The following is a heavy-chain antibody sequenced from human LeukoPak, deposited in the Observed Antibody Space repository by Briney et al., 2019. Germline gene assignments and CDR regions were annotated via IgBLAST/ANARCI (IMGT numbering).Heavy chain of an antibody. CDR2: ISYDGSNK. CDR1: GFTFSSYA. CDR3: AREAGGY. Sequence: GGSLRLSCAASGFTFSSYAMHWVRQAPGKGLEWVAVISYDGSNKYYADSVKGRFTISRDNSKNTLYLQMNSLRAEDTAVYYCAREAGGYWGQGTLVTVSS. J-gene: IGHJ4*02. V-gene: IGHV3-30-3*01.